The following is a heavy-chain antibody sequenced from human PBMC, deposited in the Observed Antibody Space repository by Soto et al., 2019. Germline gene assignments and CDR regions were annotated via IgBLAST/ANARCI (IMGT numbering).Heavy chain of an antibody. CDR1: GYTFTSYG. CDR2: ISAYNGNT. D-gene: IGHD3-22*01. Sequence: EASVKVSCKASGYTFTSYGISCVRQAPGQGLEWMGWISAYNGNTNYAQKLQGRVTMTTDTSTSTAYMELRSLRSDDTAVYYCARDQDYYDSSGYSEGLTGWGQGTLVTVSS. J-gene: IGHJ4*02. V-gene: IGHV1-18*01. CDR3: ARDQDYYDSSGYSEGLTG.